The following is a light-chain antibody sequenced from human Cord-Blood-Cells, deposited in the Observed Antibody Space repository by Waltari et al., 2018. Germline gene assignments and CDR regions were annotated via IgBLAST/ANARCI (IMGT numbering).Light chain of an antibody. V-gene: IGLV1-40*01. CDR1: SANIEAGYD. CDR3: KPYAGSLSVSV. Sequence: SVLTQPPSVSGAPGQRVTISCTGSSANIEAGYDVHWYQQLPGTAPKRLIYGNSKPRAGPPDRFSCSKSGASASLAIAELQADDETDYYCKPYAGSLSVSVFGVATKLTV. CDR2: GNS. J-gene: IGLJ2*01.